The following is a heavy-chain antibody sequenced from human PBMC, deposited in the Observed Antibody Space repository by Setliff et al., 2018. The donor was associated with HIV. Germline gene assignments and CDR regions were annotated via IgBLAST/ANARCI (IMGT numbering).Heavy chain of an antibody. CDR2: IYPGDSDT. J-gene: IGHJ6*02. D-gene: IGHD2-15*01. V-gene: IGHV5-51*01. CDR1: GYSFSSYW. CDR3: ARLGGICSGGSCTALAYTMDV. Sequence: SGESPKISCKGSGYSFSSYWIGWVRQMPGKGLEWMGIIYPGDSDTRYSPSFQGQVTISADKSISTAYLQCSSLKASDTAMYYCARLGGICSGGSCTALAYTMDVWGQGTTVTVSS.